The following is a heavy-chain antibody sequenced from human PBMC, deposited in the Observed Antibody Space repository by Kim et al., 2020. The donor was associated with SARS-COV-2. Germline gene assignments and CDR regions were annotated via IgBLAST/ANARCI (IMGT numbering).Heavy chain of an antibody. D-gene: IGHD6-13*01. J-gene: IGHJ5*02. CDR3: ARGFYSSSWWYNWFDP. CDR2: INHSGST. Sequence: SETLSLTCAVYGGSFSGYYWSWIRQPPGKGLEWIGEINHSGSTNYNPSLKSRVTISVDTSKNQFSLKLSSVTAADTAVYYCARGFYSSSWWYNWFDPLG. V-gene: IGHV4-34*01. CDR1: GGSFSGYY.